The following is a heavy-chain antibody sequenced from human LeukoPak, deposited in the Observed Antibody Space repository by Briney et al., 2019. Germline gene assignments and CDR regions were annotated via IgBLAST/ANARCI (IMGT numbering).Heavy chain of an antibody. J-gene: IGHJ6*02. V-gene: IGHV4-34*01. CDR1: GGSISSYY. CDR2: INHSGST. D-gene: IGHD3-3*01. Sequence: PSETLSLTCTVSGGSISSYYWSWIRQPPGKGLEWIGEINHSGSTNYNPSLKSRVTISVDTSKNQFSLKLSSVTAADTAVYYCARGEFWDHRWAWDYYYYGMDVWGQGTTVTVSS. CDR3: ARGEFWDHRWAWDYYYYGMDV.